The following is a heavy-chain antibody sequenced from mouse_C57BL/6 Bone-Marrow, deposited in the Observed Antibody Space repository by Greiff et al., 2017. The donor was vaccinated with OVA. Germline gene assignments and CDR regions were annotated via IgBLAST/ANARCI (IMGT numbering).Heavy chain of an antibody. J-gene: IGHJ4*01. CDR2: IWSGGST. V-gene: IGHV2-2*01. Sequence: VQLQQSGPGLVQPSQSLSITCTVSGFSLTSYGVHWVRQSPGKGLEWLGVIWSGGSTDYNAAFISRLSISKDNSKSQVFFKMNSLQADDTAIYYCASVVHYYAMDYWGQGTSVTVSS. CDR1: GFSLTSYG. CDR3: ASVVHYYAMDY.